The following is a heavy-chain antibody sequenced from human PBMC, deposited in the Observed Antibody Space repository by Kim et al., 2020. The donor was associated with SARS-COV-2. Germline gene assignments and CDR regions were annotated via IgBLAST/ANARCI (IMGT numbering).Heavy chain of an antibody. V-gene: IGHV3-30*18. D-gene: IGHD2-2*01. CDR3: AKDDVVVVPAAVDY. CDR1: GFTFSSYG. CDR2: ISYDGSNK. Sequence: GGSLRLSCAASGFTFSSYGMHWVRQAPGKGLEWVAVISYDGSNKYYADSVKGRFTISRDNSKNTLYLQMNSLRAEDTAVYYCAKDDVVVVPAAVDYWGQGTLVTVSS. J-gene: IGHJ4*02.